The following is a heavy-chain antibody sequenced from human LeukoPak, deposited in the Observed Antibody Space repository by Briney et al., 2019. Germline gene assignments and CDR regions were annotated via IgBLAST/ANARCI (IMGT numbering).Heavy chain of an antibody. D-gene: IGHD6-6*01. CDR2: INPTGGST. J-gene: IGHJ4*02. CDR3: ARTAARRFVY. V-gene: IGHV1-46*01. CDR1: GYTFPSYF. Sequence: ASVKVSCKASGYTFPSYFMHWVRQAPGQGLEWMGIINPTGGSTTYAQKFQGRVTMTRDTSTSTVYMELSSLRSDDTAVYYCARTAARRFVYRGQGTLVTVSS.